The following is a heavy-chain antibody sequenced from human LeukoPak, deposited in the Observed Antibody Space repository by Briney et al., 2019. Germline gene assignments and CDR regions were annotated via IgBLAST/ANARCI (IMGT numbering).Heavy chain of an antibody. D-gene: IGHD3-9*01. V-gene: IGHV1-18*01. CDR3: ARRAVLRYFDWLLPPNYFDY. J-gene: IGHJ4*02. Sequence: GAAVTVSCKGSGYAFTSCGISWVRQAPAQGLEWMGWISAYNGNTNYAQKLQGRVTMTTDTSTSTAYMELRSLRSDDTAVYYCARRAVLRYFDWLLPPNYFDYWGQGTLVTVSS. CDR1: GYAFTSCG. CDR2: ISAYNGNT.